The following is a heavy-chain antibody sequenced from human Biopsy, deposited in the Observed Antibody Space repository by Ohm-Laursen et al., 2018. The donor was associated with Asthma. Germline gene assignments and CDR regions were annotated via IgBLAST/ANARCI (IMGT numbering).Heavy chain of an antibody. CDR2: VNTGNGDT. J-gene: IGHJ3*01. V-gene: IGHV1-3*04. CDR1: GYNFISFA. D-gene: IGHD3-9*01. CDR3: ARTYYDFLTGQVKDVFGV. Sequence: ATVKISCKASGYNFISFAIHWVRQAPGQRLEWMGWVNTGNGDTKYSQKFQGRVTIARDTSASTAYMELRSLRSEDTATYYCARTYYDFLTGQVKDVFGVWGQGAMVTVSS.